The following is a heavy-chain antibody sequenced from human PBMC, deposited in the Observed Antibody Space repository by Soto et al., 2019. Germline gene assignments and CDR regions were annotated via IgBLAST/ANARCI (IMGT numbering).Heavy chain of an antibody. J-gene: IGHJ6*02. Sequence: HGESLKISCKGSGYSFTSYWISWVRQMPGKGLEWMGRIDPSDSYTNYSPSFQGHVTISADKSISTAYLQWSSLKASDTAMYYCARQLAARYYYYYGMDVWGQGTTVTVSS. D-gene: IGHD6-6*01. V-gene: IGHV5-10-1*01. CDR2: IDPSDSYT. CDR1: GYSFTSYW. CDR3: ARQLAARYYYYYGMDV.